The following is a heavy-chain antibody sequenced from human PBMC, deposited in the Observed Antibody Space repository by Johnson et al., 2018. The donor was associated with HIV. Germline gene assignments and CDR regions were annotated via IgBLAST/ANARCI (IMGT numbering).Heavy chain of an antibody. CDR1: GFTVSSNY. Sequence: VQLVESGGGLIQPGGSLRLSCAASGFTVSSNYMSWVRQAPGKGLEWVSAISGSGGSTYYADSVKGRFTISRDNSKNTLYLQMNSLRAEDTAVYYCARTRHYYEAFDIWGQGTMVTVSS. CDR3: ARTRHYYEAFDI. D-gene: IGHD3-10*01. CDR2: SGSGGST. J-gene: IGHJ3*02. V-gene: IGHV3-66*03.